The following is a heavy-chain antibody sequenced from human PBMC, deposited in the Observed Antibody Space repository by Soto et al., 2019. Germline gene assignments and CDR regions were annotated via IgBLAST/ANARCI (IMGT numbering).Heavy chain of an antibody. J-gene: IGHJ5*02. CDR2: IYYSGST. D-gene: IGHD3-9*01. V-gene: IGHV4-59*08. CDR1: GGSISSYY. Sequence: QVQLQESGPGLVKPSETLSLTCTVSGGSISSYYWSWIRQPPGKGLEWIGYIYYSGSTNYNPSLKTLDTISVDTSKTQFSLKLSSVTAADTAVYYCARREVSGDILTGYYVRRAWFDTWGQGTLVTVSS. CDR3: ARREVSGDILTGYYVRRAWFDT.